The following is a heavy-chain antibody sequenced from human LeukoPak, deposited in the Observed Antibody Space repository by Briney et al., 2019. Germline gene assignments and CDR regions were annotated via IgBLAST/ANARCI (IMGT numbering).Heavy chain of an antibody. D-gene: IGHD3-10*01. J-gene: IGHJ4*02. CDR1: GGSISSITYY. V-gene: IGHV4-39*07. CDR3: AREGVVLWFGELGH. CDR2: MYYRGNT. Sequence: SETLSLTCTVSGGSISSITYYWGWIRQPPGKGLEWVGHMYYRGNTFYNPSLKSRVTISVDTSKNQISLRLRSVTAADTAVYYCAREGVVLWFGELGHWGQGTLVTVSS.